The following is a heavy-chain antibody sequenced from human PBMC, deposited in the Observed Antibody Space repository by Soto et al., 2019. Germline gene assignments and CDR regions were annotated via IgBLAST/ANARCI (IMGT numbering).Heavy chain of an antibody. D-gene: IGHD1-7*01. CDR1: GYTFTSYG. V-gene: IGHV1-18*01. CDR3: SAGENWNYVSDAFDI. J-gene: IGHJ3*02. CDR2: ISAYNGNT. Sequence: QVPLVQSGAEVKKPGASVKVSCKASGYTFTSYGISWVRQAPEQGLEWMGWISAYNGNTNYAQKLQGRVTKTTDTSTSTAYMELRSLRSDDTAVFYFSAGENWNYVSDAFDIWGQGTMVTVAS.